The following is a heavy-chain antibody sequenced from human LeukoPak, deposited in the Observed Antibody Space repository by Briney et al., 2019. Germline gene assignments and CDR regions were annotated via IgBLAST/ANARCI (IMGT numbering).Heavy chain of an antibody. Sequence: PGGSLRLSCAASGFTFSSYSTNWVRQAPGKGLEWVSSISSSSSYIYYADSVKGRFTISRDNAKNSLYLQMNSLRAEDTAVYYCAKVTGGILTDWGQGTLVTVSS. V-gene: IGHV3-21*04. CDR1: GFTFSSYS. CDR2: ISSSSSYI. D-gene: IGHD3-9*01. J-gene: IGHJ4*02. CDR3: AKVTGGILTD.